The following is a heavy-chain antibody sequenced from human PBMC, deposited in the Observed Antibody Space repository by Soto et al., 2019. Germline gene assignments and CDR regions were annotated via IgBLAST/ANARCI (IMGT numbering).Heavy chain of an antibody. CDR2: INHRGST. V-gene: IGHV4-34*01. CDR1: GGSFSGYY. J-gene: IGHJ6*02. D-gene: IGHD6-25*01. CDR3: ARGSRVKIPAASGRDYYYHGLDV. Sequence: QVQLQQWGAGLLKPSETLSLTCAVYGGSFSGYYWSGIRQPQGKGRERIGEINHRGSTNYNPSLKRRVTISVDTSKNQFSLKLNSVTAADTAVYYCARGSRVKIPAASGRDYYYHGLDVWGQGTAVTVSS.